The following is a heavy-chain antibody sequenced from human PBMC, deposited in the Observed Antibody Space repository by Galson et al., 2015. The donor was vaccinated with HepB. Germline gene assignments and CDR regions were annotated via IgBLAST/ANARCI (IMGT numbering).Heavy chain of an antibody. CDR3: AREQYCSSTSCYDDYYYCYMDV. D-gene: IGHD2-2*01. J-gene: IGHJ6*03. CDR2: TYYRSKWYN. Sequence: CAISGDSVSSHSAAWNWIRQSPSRGLEWLGRTYYRSKWYNDYAVSVKSRITINPDTSKNQFSLQLNSVTPEDTAVYYCAREQYCSSTSCYDDYYYCYMDVWGKGTTVTVSS. V-gene: IGHV6-1*01. CDR1: GDSVSSHSAA.